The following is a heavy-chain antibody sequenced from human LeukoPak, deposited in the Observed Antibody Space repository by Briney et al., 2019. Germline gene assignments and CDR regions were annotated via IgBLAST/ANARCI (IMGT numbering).Heavy chain of an antibody. D-gene: IGHD1-14*01. CDR2: ISGSGGST. Sequence: HPGGSLRLSCAASGFTFSSYAMSWVRQAPGKGLEWVSAISGSGGSTYYADSVKGRFTISRDNSKNTLYLQMNSLRAEDTAVYYCAKDLNGNGNFDYWGQGTLVTVSS. CDR1: GFTFSSYA. V-gene: IGHV3-23*01. CDR3: AKDLNGNGNFDY. J-gene: IGHJ4*02.